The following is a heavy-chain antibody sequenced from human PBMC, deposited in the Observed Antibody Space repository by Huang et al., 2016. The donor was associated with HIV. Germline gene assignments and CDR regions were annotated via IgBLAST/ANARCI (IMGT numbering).Heavy chain of an antibody. Sequence: QVQLEESGGGVVQPGRSLRLSCAASRFTFSNYAMHWVRQAPGKGLEVVAVISYDGSNKYYADSVKGRFTISRDNSKNTLYLQMNSLRAEDTAVYYCARDLWLRDLYYYYYMDVWGKGTTVTVSS. V-gene: IGHV3-30-3*01. D-gene: IGHD5-12*01. CDR1: RFTFSNYA. J-gene: IGHJ6*03. CDR3: ARDLWLRDLYYYYYMDV. CDR2: ISYDGSNK.